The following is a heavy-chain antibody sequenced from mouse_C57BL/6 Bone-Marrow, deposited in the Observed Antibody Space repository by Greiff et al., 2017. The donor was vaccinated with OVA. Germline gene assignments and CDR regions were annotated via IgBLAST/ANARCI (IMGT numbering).Heavy chain of an antibody. Sequence: VKLVESGPELVRPGVSVTISCKGSGYTFTDYALHWVKQSHAKSLEWIGVISTYYGDASYNQKFKDKSTMTVDKSSSTAYMELARLTSEDSAVYYCARDGYYFDYWGQGTTLTVSS. D-gene: IGHD2-3*01. V-gene: IGHV1-67*01. CDR3: ARDGYYFDY. J-gene: IGHJ2*01. CDR1: GYTFTDYA. CDR2: ISTYYGDA.